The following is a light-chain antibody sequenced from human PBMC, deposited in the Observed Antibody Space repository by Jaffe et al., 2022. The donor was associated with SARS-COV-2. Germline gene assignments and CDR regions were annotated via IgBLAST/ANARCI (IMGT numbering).Light chain of an antibody. CDR2: RAS. Sequence: DIQMTQSPSTLSAYVGDRVAITCRASQSITNYLAWYQQKPGKAPKVLIYRASTLESGVPSRFSGSGSGTEFTLTISSLQPDDFASYYCQQYNSYPLTFGPGTKVDIK. CDR1: QSITNY. V-gene: IGKV1-5*03. J-gene: IGKJ3*01. CDR3: QQYNSYPLT.